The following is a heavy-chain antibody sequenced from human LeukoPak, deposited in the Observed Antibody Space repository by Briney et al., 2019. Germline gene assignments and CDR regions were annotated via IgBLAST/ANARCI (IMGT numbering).Heavy chain of an antibody. J-gene: IGHJ4*02. D-gene: IGHD3-22*01. CDR3: ARLATYYHDSYESSGYLDY. Sequence: GESLKISCKGSGYSFTSHWIGWVRQMPGKGLEWMGIIYPGDSDTRYSPSFQGQVTISADKSISTAYLQWSSLKAWDTAMYYCARLATYYHDSYESSGYLDYWGQGSPVTVSS. V-gene: IGHV5-51*01. CDR1: GYSFTSHW. CDR2: IYPGDSDT.